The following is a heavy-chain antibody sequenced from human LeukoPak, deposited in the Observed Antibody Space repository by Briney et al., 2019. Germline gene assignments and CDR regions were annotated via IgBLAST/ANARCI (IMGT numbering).Heavy chain of an antibody. J-gene: IGHJ4*02. CDR1: GFTFSSYA. D-gene: IGHD3-10*01. Sequence: GGSLRLSCAASGFTFSSYAMSWVRQAPGKGLEWVSAISGSGGSTYYADSVKGRFIISRDNSKNTLYLQMNSLRAEDTAVYYCAKDLGGRGFGELFDYWGQGTLVTVSS. CDR3: AKDLGGRGFGELFDY. V-gene: IGHV3-23*01. CDR2: ISGSGGST.